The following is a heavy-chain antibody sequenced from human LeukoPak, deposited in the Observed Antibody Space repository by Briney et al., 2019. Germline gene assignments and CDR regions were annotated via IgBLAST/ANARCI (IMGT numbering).Heavy chain of an antibody. J-gene: IGHJ4*02. D-gene: IGHD1-26*01. Sequence: GGSLRLSCAASGFTFSSYAMSWVRQAPGKGLEWVSYISTSSSPTYYADSVKGRFTISRDNAKNSLYLQMNSLRDEDTAVYYCARVGTYPDWWGQGTLVTVSS. V-gene: IGHV3-48*02. CDR3: ARVGTYPDW. CDR2: ISTSSSPT. CDR1: GFTFSSYA.